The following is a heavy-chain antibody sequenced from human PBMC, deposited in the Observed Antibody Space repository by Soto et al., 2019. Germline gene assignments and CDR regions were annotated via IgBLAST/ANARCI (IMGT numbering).Heavy chain of an antibody. CDR1: GFNFSSYG. CDR3: ARDGYGSGSYYIDY. V-gene: IGHV3-33*01. Sequence: ESGGGVVQPGRSLRLSCAASGFNFSSYGMHWVRQAPGKGLEWVAVIWYDGSNKYYADSVKGRFTISRDNSKNTLYLQMNSLRAEDTAVYYCARDGYGSGSYYIDYWGQGTLVTVSS. J-gene: IGHJ4*02. CDR2: IWYDGSNK. D-gene: IGHD3-10*01.